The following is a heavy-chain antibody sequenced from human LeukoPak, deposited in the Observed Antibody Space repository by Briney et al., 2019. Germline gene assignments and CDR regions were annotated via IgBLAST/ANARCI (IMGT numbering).Heavy chain of an antibody. CDR2: ISYDGSNK. CDR3: ARDRMSLYDDGHYGAEV. J-gene: IGHJ4*02. V-gene: IGHV3-30*04. D-gene: IGHD4-17*01. Sequence: PGGSLRLSCAASGFTFSSYAMHWVRQAPGKGLEWVAVISYDGSNKYYADSVKGRFTISRDNSKNTLYLQMNSLRAEDTAVYYCARDRMSLYDDGHYGAEVWGEGTLVSVSS. CDR1: GFTFSSYA.